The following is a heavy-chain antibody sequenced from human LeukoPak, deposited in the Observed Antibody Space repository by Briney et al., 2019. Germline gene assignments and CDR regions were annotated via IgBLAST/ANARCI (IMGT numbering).Heavy chain of an antibody. CDR2: IYYSGST. D-gene: IGHD6-13*01. Sequence: SETLSLTCTVSGGSISSSSYYWGWIRQPPGKGLEWIGSIYYSGSTHYNPSLKSRVTTSVDTSKNQFSLKLSSVTAADTAWYYCARLVVAAGSGGDNWFDPWGQGILVTVSS. J-gene: IGHJ5*02. CDR1: GGSISSSSYY. CDR3: ARLVVAAGSGGDNWFDP. V-gene: IGHV4-39*01.